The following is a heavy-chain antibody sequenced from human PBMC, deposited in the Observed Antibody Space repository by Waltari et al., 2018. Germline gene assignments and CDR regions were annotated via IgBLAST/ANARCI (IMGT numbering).Heavy chain of an antibody. CDR2: IYTSGST. V-gene: IGHV4-4*07. D-gene: IGHD6-13*01. CDR1: GGSISSYY. CDR3: AREYSSSWYRKEMDV. Sequence: QVQLQESGPGLVKPSETLSLTCTVSGGSISSYYWSWIRQPAGKGLEWIGRIYTSGSTNYNPSRKSRVTITRNTSISTAYMELSSLRSEDTAVYYCAREYSSSWYRKEMDVWGQGTTVTVSS. J-gene: IGHJ6*02.